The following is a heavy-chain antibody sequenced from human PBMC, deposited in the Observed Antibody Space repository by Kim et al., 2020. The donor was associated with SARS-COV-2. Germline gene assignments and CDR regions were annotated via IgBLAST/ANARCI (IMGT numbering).Heavy chain of an antibody. CDR1: GDSVSSNSAA. D-gene: IGHD1-1*01. CDR2: TYYRSEWYY. V-gene: IGHV6-1*01. Sequence: SQTLSLTCAISGDSVSSNSAAWNWLRQSPSRGLEWLARTYYRSEWYYAYAVSVKSRITITPDTSKNQFSLQLNSVTPEDTAVYYCARDRGTSGMPGWFDPWGQGTLVTVSS. J-gene: IGHJ5*02. CDR3: ARDRGTSGMPGWFDP.